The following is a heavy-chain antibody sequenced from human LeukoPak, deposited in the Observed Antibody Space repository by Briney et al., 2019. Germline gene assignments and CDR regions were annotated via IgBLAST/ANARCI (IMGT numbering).Heavy chain of an antibody. CDR1: GYTFTGYY. CDR3: ARDKGYCSGGSCYRDY. CDR2: INPSSGGT. J-gene: IGHJ4*02. V-gene: IGHV1-2*02. Sequence: ASVKVSCKASGYTFTGYYMHWVRQAPRQGLEWMGWINPSSGGTNYAQKFQGRVTMTRDTSISTAYMELSRLRSDDTAVYYCARDKGYCSGGSCYRDYWGQGTLVTVSS. D-gene: IGHD2-15*01.